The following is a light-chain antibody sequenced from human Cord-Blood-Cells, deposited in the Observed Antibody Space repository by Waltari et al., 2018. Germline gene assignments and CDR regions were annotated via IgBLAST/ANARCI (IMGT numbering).Light chain of an antibody. CDR1: QSISSY. V-gene: IGKV1-39*01. CDR2: AAS. Sequence: DIQMTQSPSSLSASVGDRVTITCRASQSISSYLNWYQQKPGKAPKLLIYAASRLQSGVPSRFSGSGSGTDFTLTISSLQPEDFATYYCQQSYSTPFTFGPVTKVDIK. J-gene: IGKJ3*01. CDR3: QQSYSTPFT.